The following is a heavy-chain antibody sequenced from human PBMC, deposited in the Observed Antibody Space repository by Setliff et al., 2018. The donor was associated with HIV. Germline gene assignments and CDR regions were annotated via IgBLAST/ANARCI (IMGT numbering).Heavy chain of an antibody. CDR1: GGSISSYY. CDR3: ARVDDFWSGPNTAGYMDV. J-gene: IGHJ6*03. D-gene: IGHD3-3*01. V-gene: IGHV4-4*07. Sequence: PSETLSLTCTVSGGSISSYYWSWIRQPAGKGLEWIGRIYTSGSTNYNPSLKSRVTMTRDTSISTAYMELSGLRSDDTAVYYCARVDDFWSGPNTAGYMDVWGKGTTVTVSS. CDR2: IYTSGST.